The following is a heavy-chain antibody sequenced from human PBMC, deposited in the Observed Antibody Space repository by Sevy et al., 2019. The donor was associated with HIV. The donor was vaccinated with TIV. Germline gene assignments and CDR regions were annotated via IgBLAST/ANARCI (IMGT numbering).Heavy chain of an antibody. Sequence: GGSLRLSCAASGFTFSSYSMNWVRQAPGKGLEWLSSISSSSSYIYYADSVKGRFTISRDNAKNSLYLQMNSLRAEDTAVYYCARTPLTMIVVVPLDSWGQGTLVTVSS. CDR2: ISSSSSYI. CDR3: ARTPLTMIVVVPLDS. J-gene: IGHJ5*01. D-gene: IGHD3-22*01. CDR1: GFTFSSYS. V-gene: IGHV3-21*01.